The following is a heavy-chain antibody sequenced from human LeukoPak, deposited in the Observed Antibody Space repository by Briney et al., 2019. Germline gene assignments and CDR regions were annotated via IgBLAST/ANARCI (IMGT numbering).Heavy chain of an antibody. J-gene: IGHJ4*02. CDR2: ISSSSSYI. D-gene: IGHD6-13*01. CDR1: GFTFSSYS. V-gene: IGHV3-21*01. Sequence: PGGSLRLSCAASGFTFSSYSMNWVRQAPGKGLEWVSSISSSSSYIYYADSVKGRFTISRDNAKNSLYLQMNSLRAEDTAVYYCARSYSSWYSFDYWGQGTLVTVSS. CDR3: ARSYSSWYSFDY.